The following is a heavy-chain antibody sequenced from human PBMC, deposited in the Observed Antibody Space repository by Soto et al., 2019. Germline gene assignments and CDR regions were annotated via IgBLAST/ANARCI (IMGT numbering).Heavy chain of an antibody. CDR3: TRDRTGETNGSGY. Sequence: GGSLRLSCAASGFTLSDYTMNWVRQAPGKGLEWVSSISSSGDYIYYADSLKGRFTISRDSPKSSLYLQMNSMRAEDTAVYYCTRDRTGETNGSGYWRPGNLVTVSS. D-gene: IGHD1-26*01. CDR1: GFTLSDYT. V-gene: IGHV3-21*01. CDR2: ISSSGDYI. J-gene: IGHJ4*02.